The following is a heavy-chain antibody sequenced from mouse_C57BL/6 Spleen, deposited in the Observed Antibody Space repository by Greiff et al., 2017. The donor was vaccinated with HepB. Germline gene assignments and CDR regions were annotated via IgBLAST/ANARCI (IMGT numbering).Heavy chain of an antibody. CDR1: GFTFSSYG. Sequence: EVQLVESGGDLVKPGGSLKLSCAASGFTFSSYGMSWVRQTPDKRLEWVATISSGGSYTYYPDSVKGRFTISRDNAKNTLYLQMSSLKSEDTAMYYCASYYYGSSSPYFDVWGTGTTVTVSS. J-gene: IGHJ1*03. D-gene: IGHD1-1*01. CDR2: ISSGGSYT. CDR3: ASYYYGSSSPYFDV. V-gene: IGHV5-6*01.